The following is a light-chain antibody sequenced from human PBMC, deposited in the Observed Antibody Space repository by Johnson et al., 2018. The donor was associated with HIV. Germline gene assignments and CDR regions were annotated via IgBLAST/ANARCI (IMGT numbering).Light chain of an antibody. CDR2: KDD. CDR3: GTWDSSLSAGGNV. J-gene: IGLJ1*01. CDR1: SSNFGNNY. Sequence: HSVLTQPPSVSAAPGQKVTISCSTNSSNFGNNYVSWYQQLPGTAPKLLIYKDDKRPSGIPDRFSGSKSGTSATLSITGLQTGDEADYYCGTWDSSLSAGGNVFGTGTKVTLL. V-gene: IGLV1-51*02.